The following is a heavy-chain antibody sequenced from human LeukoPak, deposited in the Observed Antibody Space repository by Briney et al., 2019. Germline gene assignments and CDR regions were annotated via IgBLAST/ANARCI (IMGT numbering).Heavy chain of an antibody. D-gene: IGHD6-6*01. Sequence: KPGGSLRLSCAASGFTFSSYSMNWVRQAPGKGLEWVSSISSSSTHIYYADSVKGRFTISRDNARNSLYLQMNSLRAEDTAIYYCARSEHSSTSFDYWGQGTLVTVSS. J-gene: IGHJ4*02. CDR2: ISSSSTHI. CDR1: GFTFSSYS. V-gene: IGHV3-21*01. CDR3: ARSEHSSTSFDY.